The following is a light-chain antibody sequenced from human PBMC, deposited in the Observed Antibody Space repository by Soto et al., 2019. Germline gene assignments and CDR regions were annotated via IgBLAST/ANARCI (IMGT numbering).Light chain of an antibody. CDR2: GTS. CDR1: QSVSTTY. CDR3: QQYEIVVPT. V-gene: IGKV3-20*01. J-gene: IGKJ2*01. Sequence: EIVLTQSPGTLSLSPGERATLSCRASQSVSTTYLGWYQQKPGQAPRLLVYGTSRRATGIPDRFSGSGSGTDFTLTISSLEPEDFAVYYCQQYEIVVPTFGQGTKVEIK.